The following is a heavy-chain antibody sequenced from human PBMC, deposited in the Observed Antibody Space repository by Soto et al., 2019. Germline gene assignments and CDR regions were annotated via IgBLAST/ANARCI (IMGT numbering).Heavy chain of an antibody. CDR3: ARDRVTTVRGVTVYYFDY. J-gene: IGHJ4*02. Sequence: SQTLSLTCAISGDSVSSNSAAWNWIRQSPSRGLEWLGRTYYRSKWYNDYAVSVKSRITINPDTSKNQFSLQLNSVTPEDTAVYYCARDRVTTVRGVTVYYFDYWGQGTLVTVSS. CDR2: TYYRSKWYN. V-gene: IGHV6-1*01. D-gene: IGHD3-10*01. CDR1: GDSVSSNSAA.